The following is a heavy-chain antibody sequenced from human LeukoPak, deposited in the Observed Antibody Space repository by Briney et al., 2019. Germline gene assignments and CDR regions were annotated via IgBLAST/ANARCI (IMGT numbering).Heavy chain of an antibody. Sequence: ASVKVSCKASGYTFNTYGITWVRQAPGQGLEWMGWINPNSGNTNYAQKLQGRVTMTTDTSTSTAYMELRSLRSDDTAVYYCATLGGWYEDWFDPWGQGTLVTVSS. D-gene: IGHD6-19*01. J-gene: IGHJ5*02. CDR3: ATLGGWYEDWFDP. CDR2: INPNSGNT. CDR1: GYTFNTYG. V-gene: IGHV1-18*01.